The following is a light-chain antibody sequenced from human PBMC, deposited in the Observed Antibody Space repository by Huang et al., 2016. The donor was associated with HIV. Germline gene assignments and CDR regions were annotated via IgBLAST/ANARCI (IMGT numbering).Light chain of an antibody. CDR3: QQSYNTPLTFGPWT. J-gene: IGKJ1*01. CDR2: ATS. Sequence: DIQMTQSPSPLSASVGDRVTITCRASESICTYLNWYQQKPGKAPNLLIYATSTLQSGVPSRFSGSGSGTDFTLTISSLQPEDFATYYCQQSYNTPLTFGPWTFGPGTKVEIK. V-gene: IGKV1-39*01. CDR1: ESICTY.